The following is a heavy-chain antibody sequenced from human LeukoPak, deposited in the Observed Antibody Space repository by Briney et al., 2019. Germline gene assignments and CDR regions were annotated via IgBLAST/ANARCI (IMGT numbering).Heavy chain of an antibody. J-gene: IGHJ3*01. CDR3: AKALERTTVPDAIGF. Sequence: GGSLRLSCAASGFTFNGYVMYWVRQAPGKGLEWVSGISHSGGTTYYAESVKGRFTISRDNSRNTVFLQMDSLRAEDTAVYYCAKALERTTVPDAIGFWGQGTMVTVSS. D-gene: IGHD3-3*01. V-gene: IGHV3-23*01. CDR1: GFTFNGYV. CDR2: ISHSGGTT.